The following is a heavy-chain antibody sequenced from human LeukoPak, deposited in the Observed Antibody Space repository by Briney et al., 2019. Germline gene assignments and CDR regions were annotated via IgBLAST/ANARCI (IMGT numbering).Heavy chain of an antibody. CDR2: IRSKAYGRTV. CDR3: TRGGIVAAIGYAFDI. D-gene: IGHD5-12*01. CDR1: RLTFDDYA. V-gene: IGHV3-49*04. Sequence: PGGSLRLSCTASRLTFDDYAMSWVRQAPGKGLEWVSLIRSKAYGRTVEYAASVQGRFTISTDDSKTIGYLQMNSLETEDTAVYYCTRGGIVAAIGYAFDIWGQGTMVTVSS. J-gene: IGHJ3*02.